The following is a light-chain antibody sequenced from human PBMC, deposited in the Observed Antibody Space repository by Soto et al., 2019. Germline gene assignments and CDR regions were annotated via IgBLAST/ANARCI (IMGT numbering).Light chain of an antibody. CDR2: GNS. J-gene: IGLJ2*01. CDR3: QSYDSRLSGYVV. CDR1: SSNIGAGYD. Sequence: QSVLTQPPSVSGAPGQRVTISCTGSSSNIGAGYDVHWYQQLPGTAPKLLIYGNSNRPSGVPDRFSGSKSGTSASLAITGLHAEDEADYYCQSYDSRLSGYVVFGGGTQLTVL. V-gene: IGLV1-40*01.